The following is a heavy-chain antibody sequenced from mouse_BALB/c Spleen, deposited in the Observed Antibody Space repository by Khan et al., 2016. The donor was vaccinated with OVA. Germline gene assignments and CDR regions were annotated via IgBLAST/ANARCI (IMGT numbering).Heavy chain of an antibody. Sequence: EVQLQESGPGLVKPSQSLSLTCTVTGYSITSNYAWSWIRQFPGNKLEWMGYISYSGSTSYNPSPKGRISFTRDTSKNQFFLQLNSLTPEDTATYYCARNNYYGYFFDYWGQGTTLTVSS. CDR3: ARNNYYGYFFDY. D-gene: IGHD1-1*01. CDR1: GYSITSNYA. J-gene: IGHJ2*01. V-gene: IGHV3-2*02. CDR2: ISYSGST.